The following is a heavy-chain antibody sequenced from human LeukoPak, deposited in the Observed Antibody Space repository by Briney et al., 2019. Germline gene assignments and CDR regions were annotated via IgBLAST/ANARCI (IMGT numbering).Heavy chain of an antibody. CDR1: GYTFTGYY. CDR2: INPNSGGT. J-gene: IGHJ1*01. CDR3: ARDSYYDSSGYYSSEYFQH. Sequence: GASVKVSCKASGYTFTGYYMHWVRQAPGQGLEWMGWINPNSGGTNYAQKFQGRVTMTRDTSISTAYMELSRLRSDDTAVYYCARDSYYDSSGYYSSEYFQHWGQGTQVTVSS. D-gene: IGHD3-22*01. V-gene: IGHV1-2*02.